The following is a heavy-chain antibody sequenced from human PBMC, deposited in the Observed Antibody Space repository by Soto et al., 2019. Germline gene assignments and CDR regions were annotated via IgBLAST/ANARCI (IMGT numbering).Heavy chain of an antibody. V-gene: IGHV1-18*01. CDR3: ARADFGVVPAATYIEH. J-gene: IGHJ4*02. D-gene: IGHD6-25*01. CDR2: ISASNGDT. Sequence: QVQLVQSGAEVKKPGASVKVSCKASGYTFTSFVISWVRQAPGQGLEWMGWISASNGDTNSAQKFQGSLTMATDTSTNTAYMELRSLRSDDTAVYYCARADFGVVPAATYIEHWGQGTRVSVSS. CDR1: GYTFTSFV.